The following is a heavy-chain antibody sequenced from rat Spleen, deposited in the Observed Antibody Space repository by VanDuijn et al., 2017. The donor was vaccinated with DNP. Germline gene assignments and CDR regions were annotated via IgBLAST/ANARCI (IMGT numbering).Heavy chain of an antibody. Sequence: EVQLVESGGGLVQPGRSLKLSCAASGFTFSNYGMAWVRQASTKGLEWVASISIGGGNTYYRDSVKGRFSISRDNAKNTQYLQMDSLRSEDTATYYCARHPQTTGIPDYWGQGVMVTVSS. V-gene: IGHV5S13*01. CDR3: ARHPQTTGIPDY. J-gene: IGHJ2*01. D-gene: IGHD1-7*01. CDR1: GFTFSNYG. CDR2: ISIGGGNT.